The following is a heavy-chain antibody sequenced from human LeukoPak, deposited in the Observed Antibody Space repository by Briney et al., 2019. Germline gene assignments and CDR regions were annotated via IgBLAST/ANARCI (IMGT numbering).Heavy chain of an antibody. D-gene: IGHD1-26*01. CDR1: VVTFSSYA. V-gene: IGHV1-69*13. J-gene: IGHJ4*02. CDR3: AREPQVNMVGATIRNFDY. Sequence: SVKLSCKASVVTFSSYAISWVRHAPRQGLEWMGGIIPIFGTANYTQNFQGRVTITAEESTSTAYMALSSLSSEDTAVYYCAREPQVNMVGATIRNFDYWGQGILVTVSS. CDR2: IIPIFGTA.